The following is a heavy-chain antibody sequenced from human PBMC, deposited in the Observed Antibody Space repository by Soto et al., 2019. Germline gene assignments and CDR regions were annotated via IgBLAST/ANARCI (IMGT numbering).Heavy chain of an antibody. D-gene: IGHD3-3*01. V-gene: IGHV4-59*08. CDR2: ICYTGSA. J-gene: IGHJ4*02. Sequence: SDTLSLTCTISGYSLSSYYWSWVRQPPGKGLEWIGYICYTGSASYNPSLKSRVTISLDTSKSQFSLRLSSLTAADTAVYYCARLTSGYFANFDYWGQGTLVTVS. CDR3: ARLTSGYFANFDY. CDR1: GYSLSSYY.